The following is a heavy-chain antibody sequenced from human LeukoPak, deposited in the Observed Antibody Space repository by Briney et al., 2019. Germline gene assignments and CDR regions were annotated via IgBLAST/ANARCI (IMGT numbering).Heavy chain of an antibody. CDR3: ARVRYCTNGVCYGVFDY. D-gene: IGHD2-8*01. V-gene: IGHV1-2*06. J-gene: IGHJ4*02. CDR2: INPNSGGT. Sequence: ASVKVSCKASGYTFTGYYMHWVRQAPGQGLEWMGRINPNSGGTNYAQKFPGRFTMTRDTSISTAYMELSRLRSDDTAVYYCARVRYCTNGVCYGVFDYWGQGTLVTVSS. CDR1: GYTFTGYY.